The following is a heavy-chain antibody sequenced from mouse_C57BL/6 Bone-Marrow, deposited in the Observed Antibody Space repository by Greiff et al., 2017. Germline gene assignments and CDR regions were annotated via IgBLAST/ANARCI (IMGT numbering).Heavy chain of an antibody. CDR2: IDPANGNT. V-gene: IGHV14-3*01. CDR1: GFNIKNTS. CDR3: ARGPSYYAMDY. Sequence: EVQLQQSVAELVRPGASVKLSCTASGFNIKNTSMHWVKQRPEQGLEWIGRIDPANGNTKYAPKFQGKATITADTSSNTAYLQLSSLTSEDTAIYYCARGPSYYAMDYWGQGTSVTVSS. J-gene: IGHJ4*01.